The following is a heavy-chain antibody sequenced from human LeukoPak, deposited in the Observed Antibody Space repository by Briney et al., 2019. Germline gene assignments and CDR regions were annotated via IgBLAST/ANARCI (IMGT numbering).Heavy chain of an antibody. CDR2: ISWNSGSL. V-gene: IGHV3-9*01. J-gene: IGHJ4*02. CDR1: GFTFADYA. Sequence: GGSLGLSCAASGFTFADYAMHWVRQAPGKGLEWVSDISWNSGSLGYADSVKGRFTISRDNAKNSLYLQMNSLRAEDTALYYCAKDRGATFYYGSGSFDFWGRGTLVTVSS. CDR3: AKDRGATFYYGSGSFDF. D-gene: IGHD3-10*01.